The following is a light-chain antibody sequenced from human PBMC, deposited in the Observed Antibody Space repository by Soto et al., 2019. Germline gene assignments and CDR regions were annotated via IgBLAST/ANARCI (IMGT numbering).Light chain of an antibody. CDR1: QTISSW. CDR3: QHYNSYSEA. Sequence: DIQMTQSPSTLSGSVGDRVTITCRASQTISSWLAWYQQKPGKAPKLLIYKASTLKSGVPSRFSGSGSGTEITLTISSLQPDDFATYYCQHYNSYSEAFGQGTNGDIK. V-gene: IGKV1-5*03. CDR2: KAS. J-gene: IGKJ1*01.